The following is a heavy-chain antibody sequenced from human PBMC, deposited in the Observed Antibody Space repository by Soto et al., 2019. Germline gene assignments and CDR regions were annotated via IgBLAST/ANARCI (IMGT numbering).Heavy chain of an antibody. CDR3: AGNVPVAGLGY. D-gene: IGHD2-15*01. CDR2: TYSGGDT. J-gene: IGHJ4*02. Sequence: EVRLVESGGGLVQPGGSLRLSCAASGVTVGNNYMSWVRQAPGKGLEWVSVTYSGGDTRYADSVMGRFTMSRDSTKNTVYLQMDSLGAEETVVYFRAGNVPVAGLGYWGQGSRVTVSS. V-gene: IGHV3-66*01. CDR1: GVTVGNNY.